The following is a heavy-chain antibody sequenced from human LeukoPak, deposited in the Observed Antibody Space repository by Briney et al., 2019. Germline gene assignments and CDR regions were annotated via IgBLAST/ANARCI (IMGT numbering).Heavy chain of an antibody. D-gene: IGHD1-26*01. V-gene: IGHV1-46*04. Sequence: GASVTVSCTASGYTFTSHYRQWVRQAPGQGLEWMGIINPSGGSTNYAQKLQGRVILTRDTSTSTVYMELSSLRSEDTAMYYCATYSGSYYADPFDYWGQGTLVTVSS. CDR2: INPSGGST. J-gene: IGHJ4*02. CDR1: GYTFTSHY. CDR3: ATYSGSYYADPFDY.